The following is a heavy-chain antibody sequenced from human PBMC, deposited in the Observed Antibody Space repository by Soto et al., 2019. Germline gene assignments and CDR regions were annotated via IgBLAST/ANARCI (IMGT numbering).Heavy chain of an antibody. J-gene: IGHJ4*02. CDR1: GFPFNNYG. V-gene: IGHV3-9*01. CDR3: ARDLIAAAGTRYFDY. Sequence: AGGSLRLSCTVSGFPFNNYGSNWARQAPGKGLEWVSGISWNSGSIGYADSVKGRFTISRDNAKNSLYLQMNSRRAEDTALYYCARDLIAAAGTRYFDYWGQGTLVPVSS. D-gene: IGHD6-13*01. CDR2: ISWNSGSI.